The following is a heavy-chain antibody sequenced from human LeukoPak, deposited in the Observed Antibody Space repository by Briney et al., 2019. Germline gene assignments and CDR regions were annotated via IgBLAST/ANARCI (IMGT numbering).Heavy chain of an antibody. J-gene: IGHJ4*02. CDR1: GYTFTGLGLY. CDR3: ATDPTTAGTTRFDY. Sequence: ASVKVSCKTSGYTFTGLGLYIHWVRQAPGQGLEWMGWIDPRSGGTNYAQKFQGRVTMTRDTSIGTAYMELSRLTSDDTAVYYCATDPTTAGTTRFDYWGQGTLVTVSS. V-gene: IGHV1-2*02. CDR2: IDPRSGGT. D-gene: IGHD1-1*01.